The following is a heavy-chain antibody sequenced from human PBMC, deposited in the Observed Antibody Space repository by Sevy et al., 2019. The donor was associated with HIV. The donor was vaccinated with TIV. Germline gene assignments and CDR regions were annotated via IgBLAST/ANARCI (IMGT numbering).Heavy chain of an antibody. CDR2: IYYSGTT. CDR3: ARTSRDIVLLAAYFDF. Sequence: SETLSLTCTVSGGSISSGDYYWSWIRQPPGKGLEWIGYIYYSGTTYSNPSLKSRVTISVDTSKNQFSLKLSSVTAADTAVYYCARTSRDIVLLAAYFDFRGQGTLVTVSS. D-gene: IGHD2-2*01. J-gene: IGHJ4*02. V-gene: IGHV4-30-4*01. CDR1: GGSISSGDYY.